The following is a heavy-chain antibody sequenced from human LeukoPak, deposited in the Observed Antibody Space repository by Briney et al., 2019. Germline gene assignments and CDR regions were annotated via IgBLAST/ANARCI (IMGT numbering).Heavy chain of an antibody. D-gene: IGHD3-16*01. J-gene: IGHJ3*02. CDR1: GFTFSDNW. Sequence: GGSLRLSCAASGFTFSDNWMHWVRQAPGKGLEWVSPISSGSSYIYYADSVTGRFTISRDNAKNSLYLQMNSLRAEDTAVYYCARALGGAKSDAFDIWGQGTMVTVSS. V-gene: IGHV3-21*01. CDR3: ARALGGAKSDAFDI. CDR2: ISSGSSYI.